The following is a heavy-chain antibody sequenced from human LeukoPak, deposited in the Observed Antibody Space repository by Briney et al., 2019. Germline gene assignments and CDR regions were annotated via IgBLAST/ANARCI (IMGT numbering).Heavy chain of an antibody. V-gene: IGHV4-39*01. J-gene: IGHJ4*02. CDR3: ARHPQRRGQWLRFDY. CDR2: INHSGST. D-gene: IGHD6-19*01. Sequence: SETLSLTCAVSGGSISSSSYYWGWIRQPPGKGLEWIGEINHSGSTNYNPSLKSRVTISVDTSKNQFSLKLSSVTAADTAVYYCARHPQRRGQWLRFDYWGQGTLVTVSS. CDR1: GGSISSSSYY.